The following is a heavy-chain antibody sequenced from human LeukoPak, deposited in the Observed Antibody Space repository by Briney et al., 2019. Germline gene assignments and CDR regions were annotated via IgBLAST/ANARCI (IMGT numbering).Heavy chain of an antibody. Sequence: GGSLRLSCAASGFTFSSYWMHWVRQAPGKGLVWFSRIYSDGSSYTADSVKGRFTISRDNAKDTLYLQMNSLRVEDTAVYYCARGGGIYGLWDYWGQGTLVTVSS. CDR1: GFTFSSYW. D-gene: IGHD1-26*01. V-gene: IGHV3-74*03. CDR3: ARGGGIYGLWDY. CDR2: IYSDGSSY. J-gene: IGHJ4*02.